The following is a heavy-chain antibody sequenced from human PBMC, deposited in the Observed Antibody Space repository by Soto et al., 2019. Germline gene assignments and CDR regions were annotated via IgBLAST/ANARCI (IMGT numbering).Heavy chain of an antibody. D-gene: IGHD2-21*01. Sequence: QVQLQQWGAGLLKPSETLSLSCAVHGGSFSGYYWSWIRQPPGKGLEWIGEINHSGYTNYNPSLXSXVLXSLDTSKTQFSLKLSSVTAADPAVYYCARGPYSDYWGQGTLVTVSS. V-gene: IGHV4-34*01. CDR3: ARGPYSDY. CDR2: INHSGYT. J-gene: IGHJ4*02. CDR1: GGSFSGYY.